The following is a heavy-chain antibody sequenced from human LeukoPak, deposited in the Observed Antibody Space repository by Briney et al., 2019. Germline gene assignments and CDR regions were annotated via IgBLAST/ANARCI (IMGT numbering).Heavy chain of an antibody. V-gene: IGHV4-39*07. D-gene: IGHD3-9*01. CDR2: IYYSGNT. Sequence: SETLSLTCSVSGGSISSSTYFWGWARQPPGKGLEWIGSIYYSGNTYYNPSLKSRVTISVDTSKNQFSLNLSSVTAADTAVYYCASSLKYYDILTGYSGVGFDYWGQGTLVTVSS. J-gene: IGHJ4*02. CDR3: ASSLKYYDILTGYSGVGFDY. CDR1: GGSISSSTYF.